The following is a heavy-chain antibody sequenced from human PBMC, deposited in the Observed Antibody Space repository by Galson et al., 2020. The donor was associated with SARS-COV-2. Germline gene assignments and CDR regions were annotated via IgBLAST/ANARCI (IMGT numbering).Heavy chain of an antibody. CDR1: GFTFSSFG. CDR3: ARDPYHFDSSAYPDY. CDR2: IWYDGSEN. Sequence: GGTLRLSCAASGFTFSSFGMHWVRQTPGKGLEWVACIWYDGSENYYADSVKGRFTISRDNSNNTLYLQMHSLRAEDTAIYYCARDPYHFDSSAYPDYWGLGTLVTVSS. J-gene: IGHJ4*02. D-gene: IGHD3-22*01. V-gene: IGHV3-33*01.